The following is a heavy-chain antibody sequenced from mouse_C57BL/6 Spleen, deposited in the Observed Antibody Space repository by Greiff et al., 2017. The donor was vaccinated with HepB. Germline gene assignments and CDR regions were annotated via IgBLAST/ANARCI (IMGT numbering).Heavy chain of an antibody. Sequence: QVQLKESGPGLVQPSQSLSITCTVSGFSLTSYGVHWVRQSPGKGLEWLGVIWSGGSTDYNAAFISRLSISKDNSKSQVFFKLNSLQADDTAIYYGVSPGTRAGGDYYAMDYWGQGTSVTVSS. CDR1: GFSLTSYG. D-gene: IGHD3-3*01. J-gene: IGHJ4*01. V-gene: IGHV2-2*01. CDR2: IWSGGST. CDR3: VSPGTRAGGDYYAMDY.